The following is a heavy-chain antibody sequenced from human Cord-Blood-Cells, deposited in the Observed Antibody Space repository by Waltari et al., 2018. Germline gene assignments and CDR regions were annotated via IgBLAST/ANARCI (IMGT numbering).Heavy chain of an antibody. V-gene: IGHV4-34*01. J-gene: IGHJ6*02. CDR2: INHSGST. Sequence: QVQLQQWGAGLLKPSETLSLTCAVYGGSFSGYYWSWIRQPPGKGLEWIGEINHSGSTNYTPSLKSRVTISVDTSKNQFSLKLSSVTAADTAVYYCARGYCSGGSCYDYYYYGMDVWGQGTTVTVSS. D-gene: IGHD2-15*01. CDR1: GGSFSGYY. CDR3: ARGYCSGGSCYDYYYYGMDV.